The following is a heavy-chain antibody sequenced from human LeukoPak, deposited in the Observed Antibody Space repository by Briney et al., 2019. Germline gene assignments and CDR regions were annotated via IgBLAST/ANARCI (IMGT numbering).Heavy chain of an antibody. Sequence: SETLSLTCTVSGVSISSYYWSWLRQPPGKGLEWIGYRYYRGSTNYNPSLKSRVTISVDTSKNQFSLKLSSVTAADTAVYYCATLGSFDYWGQGTLVTVSS. D-gene: IGHD7-27*01. CDR1: GVSISSYY. V-gene: IGHV4-59*01. J-gene: IGHJ4*02. CDR3: ATLGSFDY. CDR2: RYYRGST.